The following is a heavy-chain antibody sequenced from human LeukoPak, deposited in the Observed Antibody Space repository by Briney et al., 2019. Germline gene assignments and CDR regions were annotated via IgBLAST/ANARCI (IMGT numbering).Heavy chain of an antibody. CDR2: IHTSGST. D-gene: IGHD6-19*01. Sequence: ETLSHTRIVSGGSMSSYYWCYIPQRAEKGVEWIGRIHTSGSTNYNPSLKSRVTMSIDTSKNQFSLNLNSVTAADTAVYYCARSSSGWFPFDYWGQGTLVTVSS. CDR3: ARSSSGWFPFDY. V-gene: IGHV4-4*07. J-gene: IGHJ4*02. CDR1: GGSMSSYY.